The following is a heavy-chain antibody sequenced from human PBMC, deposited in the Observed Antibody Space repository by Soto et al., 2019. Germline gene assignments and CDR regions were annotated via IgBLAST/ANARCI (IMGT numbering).Heavy chain of an antibody. V-gene: IGHV1-69*12. CDR1: GGTFSSNA. CDR2: IIPIFGTR. J-gene: IGHJ5*02. Sequence: QVQLVQSGAEVKKPGSSVKVSCKASGGTFSSNAFSWVRQAPGKGLEWMGGIIPIFGTRNYAQNFQGRVTITADESTGTVYMELSSLTSEDTALYYCARDPGIGNHNPPWFDTWCQGTLVIVSS. D-gene: IGHD1-1*01. CDR3: ARDPGIGNHNPPWFDT.